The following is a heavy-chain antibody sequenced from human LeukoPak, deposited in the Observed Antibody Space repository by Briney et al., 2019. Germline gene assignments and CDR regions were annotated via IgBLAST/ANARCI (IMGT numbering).Heavy chain of an antibody. Sequence: SQTLSLTCTVSGGPISSGSYYWSWIRQPAGKGLEWIGRIYTSGSTNYNPSLKSRLTISVDTSKNQFSLKLSSVTAADTAVYYCARDTDLASYYYYYMDVWGKGTTVTVSS. V-gene: IGHV4-61*02. CDR3: ARDTDLASYYYYYMDV. CDR1: GGPISSGSYY. CDR2: IYTSGST. J-gene: IGHJ6*03.